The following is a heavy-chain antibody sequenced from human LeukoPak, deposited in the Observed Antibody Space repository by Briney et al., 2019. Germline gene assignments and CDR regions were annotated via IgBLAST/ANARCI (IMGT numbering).Heavy chain of an antibody. V-gene: IGHV5-51*01. CDR1: GYSFTSYW. D-gene: IGHD1-26*01. J-gene: IGHJ4*02. CDR3: ARQDNSGSYSTDY. CDR2: IYPGDSDT. Sequence: HGESLKISCKGSGYSFTSYWIGWVRQLPGKGLEWMGIIYPGDSDTRYSPSFQGQVTISADKSISTAYLQWSSLKASDTAIYYCARQDNSGSYSTDYWGQGTLVTVSS.